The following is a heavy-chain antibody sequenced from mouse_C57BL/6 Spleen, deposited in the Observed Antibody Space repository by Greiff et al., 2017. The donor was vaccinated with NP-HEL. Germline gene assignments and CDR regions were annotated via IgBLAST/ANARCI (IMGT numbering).Heavy chain of an antibody. CDR2: IDPANGNT. Sequence: EVKLQESVAELVRPGASVKLSCTASGFNIKNTYMHWVKQRPEQGLEWIGRIDPANGNTKYAPKFQGKATITADTSSNTAYLQLSSLTSEDTAIYYCAFTTVVVDWYFDVWGTGTTVTVSS. CDR1: GFNIKNTY. V-gene: IGHV14-3*01. CDR3: AFTTVVVDWYFDV. J-gene: IGHJ1*03. D-gene: IGHD1-1*01.